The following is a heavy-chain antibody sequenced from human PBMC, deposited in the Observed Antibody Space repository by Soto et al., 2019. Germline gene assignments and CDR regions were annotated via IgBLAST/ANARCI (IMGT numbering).Heavy chain of an antibody. J-gene: IGHJ4*02. D-gene: IGHD1-26*01. CDR1: GGTFSSYA. V-gene: IGHV1-69*13. CDR3: ARVDERGSYRDY. Sequence: GASVKVSCKASGGTFSSYAISWVRQAPGQGLEWMGGIIPIFGTANYAQKFQGRVTITADESTSTAYMELSSLRSEDTAVYYCARVDERGSYRDYWGQGTLVTVSS. CDR2: IIPIFGTA.